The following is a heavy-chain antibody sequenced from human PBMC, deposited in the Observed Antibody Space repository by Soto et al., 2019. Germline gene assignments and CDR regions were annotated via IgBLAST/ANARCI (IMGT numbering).Heavy chain of an antibody. CDR1: GFTFSSYA. CDR2: ISGSGGST. Sequence: GGSLRLSCAASGFTFSSYAMSWVRQAPGKGLEWVSGISGSGGSTYYADSVKGRFTISRDNSKNTLYLRMNSLRAEDTAVYYCASDCSSTSCKYYWGQGTLVTVSS. J-gene: IGHJ4*02. D-gene: IGHD2-2*01. V-gene: IGHV3-23*01. CDR3: ASDCSSTSCKYY.